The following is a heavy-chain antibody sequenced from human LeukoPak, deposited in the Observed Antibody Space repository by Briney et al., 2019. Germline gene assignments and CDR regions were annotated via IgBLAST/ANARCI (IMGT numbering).Heavy chain of an antibody. D-gene: IGHD6-13*01. CDR2: IYYSRST. CDR3: ARQAAAAGGKFDY. V-gene: IGHV4-59*08. J-gene: IGHJ4*02. CDR1: GGSMSSHY. Sequence: SETLSLTCTISGGSMSSHYWSWIRQPPGKGLEWIGYIYYSRSTNYNPSLKSRVTISVDTSKNQFSLKLSSVTAADTAVYYCARQAAAAGGKFDYWGQGTLVTVSS.